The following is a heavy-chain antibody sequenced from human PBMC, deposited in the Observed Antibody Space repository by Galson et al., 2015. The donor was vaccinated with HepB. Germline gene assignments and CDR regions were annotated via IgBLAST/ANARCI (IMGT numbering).Heavy chain of an antibody. CDR2: IWYDGSNK. CDR3: AREMVGGSYSILDY. D-gene: IGHD1-26*01. V-gene: IGHV3-33*01. J-gene: IGHJ4*02. CDR1: GFTFSSYG. Sequence: LRLSCAASGFTFSSYGMHCVRQAPGKGLEWVAVIWYDGSNKYYADSVKGRFTISRDNSKNTLYLQMNSLRAEDTAVYYCAREMVGGSYSILDYWGQGTLVTVSS.